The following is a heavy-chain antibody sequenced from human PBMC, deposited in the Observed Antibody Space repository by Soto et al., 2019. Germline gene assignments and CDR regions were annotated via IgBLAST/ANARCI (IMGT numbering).Heavy chain of an antibody. D-gene: IGHD6-13*01. CDR3: ARSFGVAADGPFDY. CDR2: IYYSGST. J-gene: IGHJ4*02. V-gene: IGHV4-31*01. CDR1: GGSISSGGYY. Sequence: QVQLQESGPGLVKPSQTLSLTCTVSGGSISSGGYYWSWIRQHPGKGLEWIGYIYYSGSTYYNPSIKSLVTTSVETSKNQFNLQLSSVTAADMAVYYCARSFGVAADGPFDYWGQGTLVTVSS.